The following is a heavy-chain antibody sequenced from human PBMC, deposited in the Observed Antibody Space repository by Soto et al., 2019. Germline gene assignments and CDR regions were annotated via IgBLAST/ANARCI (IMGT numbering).Heavy chain of an antibody. V-gene: IGHV1-18*01. J-gene: IGHJ5*02. CDR2: ISSNNDYT. CDR1: GYTFTTYG. D-gene: IGHD3-22*01. Sequence: ASVKVSCKDSGYTFTTYGISWVRQAPGQGLEWLGWISSNNDYTDFAQRLQGRVTMTTDTSTNTAYMELRSLRSDDSAVYYCARDDSSGPGRFDPWGQGTLVTVSS. CDR3: ARDDSSGPGRFDP.